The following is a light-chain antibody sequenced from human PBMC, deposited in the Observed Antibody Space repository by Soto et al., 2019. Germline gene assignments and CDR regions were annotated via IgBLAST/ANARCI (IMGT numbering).Light chain of an antibody. CDR1: SSDVGGYDY. Sequence: QSLLSQTASGSGSPGQSITISCTGTSSDVGGYDYVSWYQQHPGKAPKLMIYEVSDRPLGVSSRFSGSKSGNTDSLIISGLQAEDEAFYYCSSYTNKCRLPYVFGTGTKVTVL. CDR2: EVS. J-gene: IGLJ1*01. V-gene: IGLV2-14*01. CDR3: SSYTNKCRLPYV.